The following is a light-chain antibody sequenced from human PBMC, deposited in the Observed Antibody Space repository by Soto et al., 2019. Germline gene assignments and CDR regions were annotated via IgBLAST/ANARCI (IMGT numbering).Light chain of an antibody. CDR1: SSDIGIYKY. V-gene: IGLV2-14*01. CDR3: SSYTTSSTRV. Sequence: QSALTQPASVSGSPGQSIAISCTGSSSDIGIYKYVSWYQQHPGKVPKLIIYEVTNRPSGVSNRFSGSKSGNTASLTISGLQAEDEPDYYCSSYTTSSTRVFGPGTKVTVL. J-gene: IGLJ1*01. CDR2: EVT.